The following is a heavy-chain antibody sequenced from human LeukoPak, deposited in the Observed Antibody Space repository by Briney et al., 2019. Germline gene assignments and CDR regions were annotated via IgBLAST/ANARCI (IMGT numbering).Heavy chain of an antibody. V-gene: IGHV1-2*02. Sequence: GASVKVSCKASGGTFSSYAISWVRQAPGQGLEWMGWINPNSGGTNYAQKFQGRVTMTRDTSISTAYMELSRLRSDDTAVYYCARGLRYSSGRIVGYWGQGTLVTVSS. CDR1: GGTFSSYA. CDR3: ARGLRYSSGRIVGY. J-gene: IGHJ4*02. CDR2: INPNSGGT. D-gene: IGHD6-19*01.